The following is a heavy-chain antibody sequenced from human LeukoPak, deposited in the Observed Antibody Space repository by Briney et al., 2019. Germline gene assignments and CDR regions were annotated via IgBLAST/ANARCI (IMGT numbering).Heavy chain of an antibody. J-gene: IGHJ5*02. CDR2: TYYRSKWYN. V-gene: IGHV6-1*01. D-gene: IGHD2-15*01. CDR1: GDSVSSNSAA. Sequence: SQTLSLTCAISGDSVSSNSAAWNWIRQSPSRGLEWLGRTYYRSKWYNDYAVSVRSRITINPDTSKNQFSLNLTSVTAADTAMYYCARPKYQILRYCTSGGTCYNGNWFDPWGQGTLVTVSS. CDR3: ARPKYQILRYCTSGGTCYNGNWFDP.